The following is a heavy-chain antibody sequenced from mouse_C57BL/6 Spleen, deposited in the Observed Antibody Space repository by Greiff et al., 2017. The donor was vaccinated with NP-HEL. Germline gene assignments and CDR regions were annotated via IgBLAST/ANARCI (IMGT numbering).Heavy chain of an antibody. J-gene: IGHJ2*01. V-gene: IGHV5-17*01. CDR2: ISSGSSTI. D-gene: IGHD2-3*01. CDR3: ARRGIYDGYYVPDY. CDR1: GFTFSDYG. Sequence: EVQRVESGGGLVKPGGSLKLSCAASGFTFSDYGMHWVRQAPEKGLEWVAYISSGSSTIYYADTVKGRFTISRDNAKNTLFLQMTSLRSEDTAMYYCARRGIYDGYYVPDYWGQGTTLTVSS.